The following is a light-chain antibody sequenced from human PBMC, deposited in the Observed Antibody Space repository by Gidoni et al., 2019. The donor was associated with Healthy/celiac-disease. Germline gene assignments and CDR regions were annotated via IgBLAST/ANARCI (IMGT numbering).Light chain of an antibody. Sequence: DIVMTQSPLYLPVTPGEPASISCRSSQSLLHSNGYNYLDWYLQKPGQSPQLLIYLGSNRASGVPDRFSGSGSGTDFTLKISRVEAEDVGVYYCMQALQTPLTFXGXTKVEIK. CDR1: QSLLHSNGYNY. CDR3: MQALQTPLT. J-gene: IGKJ4*01. CDR2: LGS. V-gene: IGKV2-28*01.